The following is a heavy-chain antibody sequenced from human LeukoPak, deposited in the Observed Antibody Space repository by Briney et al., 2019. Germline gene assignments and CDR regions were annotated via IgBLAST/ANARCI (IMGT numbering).Heavy chain of an antibody. CDR2: ISYDGSNK. CDR3: AKDVGKKAYRYYFDY. D-gene: IGHD7-27*01. CDR1: GFTFSSYG. J-gene: IGHJ4*02. Sequence: GVSLRLSCAASGFTFSSYGMHWVRQAPGKGLEWVAVISYDGSNKYYADSVKGRFTISRDNSKNTLYLQMNSLRAEDTAVYYCAKDVGKKAYRYYFDYWGQGTLVTVSS. V-gene: IGHV3-30*18.